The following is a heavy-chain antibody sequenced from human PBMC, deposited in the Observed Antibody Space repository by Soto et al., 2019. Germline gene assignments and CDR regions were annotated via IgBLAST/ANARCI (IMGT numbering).Heavy chain of an antibody. Sequence: QVQLQESGPGLWRLSGPRPLTSLSPGAPTAVVIGWGWSRRPQGRGLEWIGEIYHSGSTNYNPSLKSRVTISVDKSKNQFSLNLNSVTAADTAVYYCARENGDYGKSFDYWGQGTLVTVSS. CDR3: ARENGDYGKSFDY. CDR2: IYHSGST. J-gene: IGHJ4*02. CDR1: GAPTAVVIG. V-gene: IGHV4-4*02. D-gene: IGHD4-17*01.